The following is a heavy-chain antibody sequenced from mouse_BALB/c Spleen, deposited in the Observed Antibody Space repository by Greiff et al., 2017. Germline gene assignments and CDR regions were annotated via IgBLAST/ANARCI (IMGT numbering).Heavy chain of an antibody. V-gene: IGHV5-4*02. Sequence: EVQGVESGGGLVKPGGSLKLSCAASGFTFSDYYMYWVRQTPEKRLEWVATISDGGSYTYYPDSVKGRFTISRDNAKNNLYLQMSSLKSEDTAMYYCARDQVRRGDYAMDYWGQGTSVTVSS. CDR2: ISDGGSYT. CDR1: GFTFSDYY. J-gene: IGHJ4*01. D-gene: IGHD2-14*01. CDR3: ARDQVRRGDYAMDY.